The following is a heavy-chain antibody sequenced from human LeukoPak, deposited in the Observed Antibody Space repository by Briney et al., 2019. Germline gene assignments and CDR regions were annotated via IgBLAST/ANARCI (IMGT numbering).Heavy chain of an antibody. Sequence: GESLKISCKGSGYSFTSYWIGWVRPIPGKGLEWMGIIYPGDSDTRYSPSFQGQVTISADKSISTAYLQWSSLKASDTAMYYCARVEAVFGVVTHFDYWGQGTLVTVSS. CDR1: GYSFTSYW. CDR3: ARVEAVFGVVTHFDY. V-gene: IGHV5-51*01. D-gene: IGHD3-3*01. CDR2: IYPGDSDT. J-gene: IGHJ4*02.